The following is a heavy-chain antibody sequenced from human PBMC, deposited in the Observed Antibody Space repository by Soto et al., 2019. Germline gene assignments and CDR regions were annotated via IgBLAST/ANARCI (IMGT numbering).Heavy chain of an antibody. CDR3: ARQGYDFWSVDRPYYFDY. J-gene: IGHJ4*02. Sequence: SETLSLTCTVSGGSISSYYWSWIRQPPGKGLEWIGYIYYSGSTNYNPSLKSRVTISVDTSKNQFSLKLSSVTAADTAVYYCARQGYDFWSVDRPYYFDYWGQGTLVTVSS. CDR2: IYYSGST. CDR1: GGSISSYY. D-gene: IGHD3-3*01. V-gene: IGHV4-59*08.